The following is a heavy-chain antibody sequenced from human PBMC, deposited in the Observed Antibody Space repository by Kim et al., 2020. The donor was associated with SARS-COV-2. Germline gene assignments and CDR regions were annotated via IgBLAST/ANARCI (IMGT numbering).Heavy chain of an antibody. Sequence: SETLSLTCAVYGGSISIHYWTWIRQPPGKGLEWIGYLNYSGGTNYNSSLSSRVSMSLDTSKNQFSLKLTSVTAADTAVYYCAGESGPCSGEGCLFERGYWGQGVQVTVSS. D-gene: IGHD2-15*01. J-gene: IGHJ4*02. CDR2: LNYSGGT. V-gene: IGHV4-59*11. CDR1: GGSISIHY. CDR3: AGESGPCSGEGCLFERGY.